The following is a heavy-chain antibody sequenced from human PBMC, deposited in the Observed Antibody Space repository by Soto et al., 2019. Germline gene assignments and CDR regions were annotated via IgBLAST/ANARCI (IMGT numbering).Heavy chain of an antibody. J-gene: IGHJ4*02. CDR3: ARASHFVGRPLDY. CDR2: ISDRGSS. CDR1: GGSISSSSYY. V-gene: IGHV4-30-4*08. D-gene: IGHD2-21*01. Sequence: SETLSLTCTVSGGSISSSSYYWGRIRQPPGMGLEWIGYISDRGSSSYNPSLKSRVTISEDTSKKQFSLKLTSVTAADTAVYYCARASHFVGRPLDYWGQGTLVTVSS.